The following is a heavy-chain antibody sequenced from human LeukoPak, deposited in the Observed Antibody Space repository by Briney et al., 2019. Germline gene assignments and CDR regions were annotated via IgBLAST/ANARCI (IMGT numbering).Heavy chain of an antibody. CDR1: GFTFSRYE. CDR2: ISSSGSSM. J-gene: IGHJ4*02. D-gene: IGHD1/OR15-1a*01. V-gene: IGHV3-48*03. Sequence: GSLRLSCAASGFTFSRYEMDWVRPAPGKGLEWVSYISSSGSSMYYRDSVKGRFTISRDNAENSLWLQMNSLRAEDTAVYYCVREGNNGDFDYLGQGTLVTVSS. CDR3: VREGNNGDFDY.